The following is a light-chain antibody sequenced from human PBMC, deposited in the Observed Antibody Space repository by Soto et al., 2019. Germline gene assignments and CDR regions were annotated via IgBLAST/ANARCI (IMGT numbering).Light chain of an antibody. J-gene: IGKJ5*01. CDR3: QQYDILPIT. CDR2: DAS. CDR1: QDINIY. V-gene: IGKV1-33*01. Sequence: DIQMTQSPSTLSGSVGDRVTITCQATQDINIYLNWYQQKPGKAPNLLIYDASNLEIGVPSRFSGSGSGTHFTFTISSLQTEDIGTYYCQQYDILPITFGRGTRLETK.